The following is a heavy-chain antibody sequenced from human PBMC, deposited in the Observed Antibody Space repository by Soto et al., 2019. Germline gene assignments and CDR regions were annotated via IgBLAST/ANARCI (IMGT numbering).Heavy chain of an antibody. CDR3: AGDTSGSYYNSGLDV. V-gene: IGHV1-69*01. CDR1: GGTFSSYG. Sequence: QVQLVQSGTEVKKPGSSVKVSCRASGGTFSSYGIHWVRQAPGQGLEWVGGIIPILDTTNYAQKFQGRVTIPADRSTTPAPMQPSSLRSEDTAVYYCAGDTSGSYYNSGLDVWGQGTTVTVSS. J-gene: IGHJ6*02. D-gene: IGHD3-10*01. CDR2: IIPILDTT.